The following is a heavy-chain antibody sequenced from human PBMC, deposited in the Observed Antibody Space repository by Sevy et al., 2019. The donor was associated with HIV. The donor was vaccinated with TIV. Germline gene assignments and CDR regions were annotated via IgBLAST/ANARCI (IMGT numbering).Heavy chain of an antibody. V-gene: IGHV1-2*02. CDR1: GYTFTGYY. J-gene: IGHJ3*02. Sequence: ASVKVSCKASGYTFTGYYMHWVRQAPGQGLEWMGWINPNSGGTNYAQKFQGRVTMTRDTSISTAYMELSRLRSDDTAVYYCARVLTMIVVVQGDLNAFDIWGQGTMVTVSS. CDR3: ARVLTMIVVVQGDLNAFDI. D-gene: IGHD3-22*01. CDR2: INPNSGGT.